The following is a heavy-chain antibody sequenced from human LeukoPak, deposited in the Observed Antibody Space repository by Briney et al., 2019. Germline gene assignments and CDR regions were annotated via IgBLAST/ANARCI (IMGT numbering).Heavy chain of an antibody. CDR2: INHSGST. CDR1: GGSFSGYY. J-gene: IGHJ3*02. D-gene: IGHD3-10*02. V-gene: IGHV4-34*01. CDR3: ARHYVRGNAAFDI. Sequence: SETLSLTCAVYGGSFSGYYWSWIRQPPGKGLEWIGEINHSGSTNYDPSLKSRVTISVDTSKNQFSLKLSSVTAADTAVYYCARHYVRGNAAFDIWGQGTMVTVSS.